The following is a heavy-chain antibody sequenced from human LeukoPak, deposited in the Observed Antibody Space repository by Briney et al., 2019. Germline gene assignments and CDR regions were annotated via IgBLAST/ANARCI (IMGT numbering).Heavy chain of an antibody. D-gene: IGHD6-19*01. J-gene: IGHJ5*02. CDR2: ISAYNGNT. Sequence: ASVKVSCKASGYTFTSYGISWVRQAPGQGLEWMGWISAYNGNTNYTQKLQGRVTMTTDTSTSTACMELRSLRSDDTAVYYCARDLIAVAGSGNWFDPWGQGTLVTVSS. CDR3: ARDLIAVAGSGNWFDP. CDR1: GYTFTSYG. V-gene: IGHV1-18*01.